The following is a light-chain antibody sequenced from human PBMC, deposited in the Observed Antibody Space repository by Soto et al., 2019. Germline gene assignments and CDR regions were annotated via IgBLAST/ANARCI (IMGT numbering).Light chain of an antibody. CDR3: KQYNNWPRT. Sequence: DIVMTQSPVTLSVSPGDRATLSCRASQSVGHNLAWFQQKPGQAPRLLIYGASAGATGIPDRFSGSGFGTEFTLTISSRQSEDLAVYYCKQYNNWPRTFGQGTKVEMK. CDR1: QSVGHN. CDR2: GAS. V-gene: IGKV3-15*01. J-gene: IGKJ1*01.